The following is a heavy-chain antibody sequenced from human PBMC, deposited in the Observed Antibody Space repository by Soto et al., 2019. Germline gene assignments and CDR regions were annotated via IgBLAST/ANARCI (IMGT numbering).Heavy chain of an antibody. Sequence: PGGSLRLSCAASGFTFSSYGMHWVRQAPGKGLEWVAVISYDGSNKYCADSVKGRFTISRDNSKNTLYLQMNSLRAEDTAVNYCAKAMVVVTAISGGGGFDKWGQGTLVTVSS. CDR1: GFTFSSYG. V-gene: IGHV3-30*18. J-gene: IGHJ3*02. D-gene: IGHD2-21*02. CDR2: ISYDGSNK. CDR3: AKAMVVVTAISGGGGFDK.